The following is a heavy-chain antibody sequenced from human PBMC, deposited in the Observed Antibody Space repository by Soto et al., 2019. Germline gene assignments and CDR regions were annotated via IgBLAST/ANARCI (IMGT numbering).Heavy chain of an antibody. Sequence: QVQLQESGPGLVKPSGTLSLTCAVSGGSISSDHWWTWVRQTPGKGLEWLGEIRHTGTTGYNPSLTSRLTIAVDKSKNLISLKLTSVTVADMAVYYCTRRPFRDRSGGIDYWGQGTLVTVSS. CDR2: IRHTGTT. J-gene: IGHJ4*02. CDR1: GGSISSDHW. D-gene: IGHD3-22*01. CDR3: TRRPFRDRSGGIDY. V-gene: IGHV4-4*02.